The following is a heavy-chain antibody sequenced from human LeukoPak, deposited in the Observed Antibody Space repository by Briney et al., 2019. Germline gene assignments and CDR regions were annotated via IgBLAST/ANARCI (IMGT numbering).Heavy chain of an antibody. CDR1: GFTFSSYA. V-gene: IGHV3-30*04. CDR2: ISYDGSNK. D-gene: IGHD7-27*01. J-gene: IGHJ4*02. Sequence: GRSLRLSCAASGFTFSSYAMHWVRQAPGKGLEWVAVISYDGSNKYYADSVKGRFTISRDNSKNTLYLQMNSLRAEDTAVYYCASLSETWGPDYWGQGTLVTVSS. CDR3: ASLSETWGPDY.